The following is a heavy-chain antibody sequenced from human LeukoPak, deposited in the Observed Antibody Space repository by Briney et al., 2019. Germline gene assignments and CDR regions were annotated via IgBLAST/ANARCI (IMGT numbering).Heavy chain of an antibody. Sequence: GGSLRLSCAASGFTFSNYWMSWVRQAPGKGLERVANIKQDGSDKYFVDSTRGRFTISRDNAKKSLYLQMNSLRAEDTAVYYCARMSSSGYFLWGQGALVTVSS. CDR3: ARMSSSGYFL. V-gene: IGHV3-7*01. CDR2: IKQDGSDK. D-gene: IGHD3-22*01. J-gene: IGHJ4*02. CDR1: GFTFSNYW.